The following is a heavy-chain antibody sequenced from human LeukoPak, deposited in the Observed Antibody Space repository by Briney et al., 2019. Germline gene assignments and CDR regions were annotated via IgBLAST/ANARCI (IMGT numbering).Heavy chain of an antibody. J-gene: IGHJ4*02. Sequence: ASVKVSCKASGYTFTGYYMHWVRPAPGQGLDWMGWMNPNSCGTNYAQKFQGRVTMTRDTSIRTDYMELSRLRSDDTAVYYCARVRGISRYSGSYPFDYWGQGTLVTVSS. V-gene: IGHV1-2*02. CDR1: GYTFTGYY. CDR2: MNPNSCGT. D-gene: IGHD1-26*01. CDR3: ARVRGISRYSGSYPFDY.